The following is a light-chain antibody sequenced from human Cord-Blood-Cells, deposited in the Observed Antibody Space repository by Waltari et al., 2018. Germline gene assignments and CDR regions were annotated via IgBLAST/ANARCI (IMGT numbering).Light chain of an antibody. CDR1: QSISSW. CDR2: KAS. J-gene: IGKJ1*01. CDR3: QQYNSYWT. Sequence: DIQMTQSPSTLSASVGDRVTITCWASQSISSWLAWYQQKPGKAPKLLVYKASSLESGVPSRCSGSGSGTKFTLTISSLQPDDFATYYCQQYNSYWTFGQGTKVEIK. V-gene: IGKV1-5*03.